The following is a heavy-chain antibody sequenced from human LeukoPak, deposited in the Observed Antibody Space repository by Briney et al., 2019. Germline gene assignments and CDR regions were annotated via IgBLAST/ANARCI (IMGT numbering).Heavy chain of an antibody. D-gene: IGHD7-27*01. CDR1: GFTFSSYA. V-gene: IGHV3-30-3*01. J-gene: IGHJ4*02. CDR3: AKATKNWGSGNYFDY. CDR2: ISYDGSNK. Sequence: GGSLRLSCAASGFTFSSYAMHWVRQAPGKGLEWVAVISYDGSNKYYADSVKGRFTISRDNSKNTLYMQMNSLRAEDTAVYYCAKATKNWGSGNYFDYWGQGTLVTVSS.